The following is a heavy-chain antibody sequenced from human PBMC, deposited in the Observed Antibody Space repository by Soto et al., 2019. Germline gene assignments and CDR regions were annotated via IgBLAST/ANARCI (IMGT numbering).Heavy chain of an antibody. D-gene: IGHD1-26*01. Sequence: QVQLVQSGGDVKTPGASVKVSCTTFRYTFTSHGIAWVRQAPGQGLEWMGWFSTFNGKTDYAQKFQGRVTMTADTLTSTVHMELRSLRSDDTAVYYCARLLTEGATFREDAFDLWGQGTKVTVSS. CDR1: RYTFTSHG. CDR3: ARLLTEGATFREDAFDL. J-gene: IGHJ3*01. V-gene: IGHV1-18*01. CDR2: FSTFNGKT.